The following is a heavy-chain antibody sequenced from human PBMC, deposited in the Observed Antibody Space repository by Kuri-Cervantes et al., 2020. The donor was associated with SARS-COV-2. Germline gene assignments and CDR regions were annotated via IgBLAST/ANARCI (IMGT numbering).Heavy chain of an antibody. CDR1: GYTLTELS. Sequence: SVKVSCKVSGYTLTELSMHWVRQAPGKGLEWMGGFDPEDGETIYAQKFQGRVTMTEDTSTDTAYMELSSLRSEDTAVYYCARADWVTIRFSRGPHFDYWGQGTLVTVSS. J-gene: IGHJ4*02. V-gene: IGHV1-24*01. CDR2: FDPEDGET. D-gene: IGHD3-3*01. CDR3: ARADWVTIRFSRGPHFDY.